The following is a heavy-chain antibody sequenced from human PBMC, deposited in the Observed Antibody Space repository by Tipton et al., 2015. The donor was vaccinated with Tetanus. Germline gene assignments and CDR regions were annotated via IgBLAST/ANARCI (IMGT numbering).Heavy chain of an antibody. J-gene: IGHJ4*02. D-gene: IGHD6-13*01. CDR2: IHRGGST. V-gene: IGHV4-34*01. CDR3: ARSISAGSVWPYEH. CDR1: GDYLSDYY. Sequence: GLVKPSETLSLTCGVFGDYLSDYYWTWVRQPPGKGLEWIGEIHRGGSTDYNPSLKSRVSMSVDTAKNRFSLTLISGTAADMAVYYCARSISAGSVWPYEHWGQGPLVTVSS.